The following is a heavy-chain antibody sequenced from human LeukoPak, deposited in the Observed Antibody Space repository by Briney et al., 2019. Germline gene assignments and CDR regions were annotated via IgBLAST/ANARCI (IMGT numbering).Heavy chain of an antibody. CDR2: IIPIFGTA. V-gene: IGHV1-69*05. CDR1: GGTFSSYA. J-gene: IGHJ4*02. CDR3: ARADGSGSYYPPHFDY. D-gene: IGHD3-10*01. Sequence: ASVTVSCKASGGTFSSYAISWVRQAPGQGLEWMGRIIPIFGTANYAHKFQGRVTITTDESTSTAYMEPSSLRSEDTAVYSCARADGSGSYYPPHFDYWGQGTLVTVSS.